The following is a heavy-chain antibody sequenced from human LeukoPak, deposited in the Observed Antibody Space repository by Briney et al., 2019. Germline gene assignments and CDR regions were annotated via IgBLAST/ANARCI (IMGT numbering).Heavy chain of an antibody. CDR3: AKELAYYGGKYFDY. CDR1: GFTFSSYG. CDR2: IWYDGSNK. V-gene: IGHV3-33*06. J-gene: IGHJ4*02. D-gene: IGHD4-23*01. Sequence: GGSLRLSCAASGFTFSSYGMHWVRQAPGKGLEWVAVIWYDGSNKYYADSVKGRFTISRDNSKNTLYLQMNSLRAEDTAVYYCAKELAYYGGKYFDYWGQVTLVTVSS.